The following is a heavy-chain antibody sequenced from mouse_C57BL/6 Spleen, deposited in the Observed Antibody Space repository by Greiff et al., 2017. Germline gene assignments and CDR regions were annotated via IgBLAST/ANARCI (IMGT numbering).Heavy chain of an antibody. D-gene: IGHD1-1*01. Sequence: VQLQQPGAELVKPGASVKLSCKASGYTFTSYWMQWVKQRPGQGLEWIGEIDPSDSYTNYNQKFKGKATLTVDTSSSTAYMQLSSLTSEDSAVYYCAILPFDYWGQGTTLTVSS. J-gene: IGHJ2*01. CDR1: GYTFTSYW. V-gene: IGHV1-50*01. CDR2: IDPSDSYT. CDR3: AILPFDY.